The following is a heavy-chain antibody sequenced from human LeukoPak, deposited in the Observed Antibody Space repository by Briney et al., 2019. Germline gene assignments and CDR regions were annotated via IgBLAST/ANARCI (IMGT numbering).Heavy chain of an antibody. Sequence: GGSLRLSCAASGFTFSSYAMHWVRQAPGKGLEWVAVISYDGSNKYYADSVKGRFTISRDNSKNTLYLQMNSLRAEDTAVYYCARDQGYYDSSGYYYGWAFDIWGQGTMVTVSS. CDR2: ISYDGSNK. CDR1: GFTFSSYA. J-gene: IGHJ3*02. CDR3: ARDQGYYDSSGYYYGWAFDI. V-gene: IGHV3-30*04. D-gene: IGHD3-22*01.